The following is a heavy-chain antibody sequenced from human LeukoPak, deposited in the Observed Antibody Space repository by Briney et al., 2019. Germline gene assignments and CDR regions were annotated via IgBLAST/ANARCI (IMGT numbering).Heavy chain of an antibody. D-gene: IGHD3-10*01. CDR2: IYYSGST. J-gene: IGHJ5*02. V-gene: IGHV4-59*08. Sequence: SGTLSLTCTVSGDSITGYHWSWVRQPPGKGLEWIGYIYYSGSTNYSPSLSSRVSISVDTSKNQISLKLSSLTATDTAVYYCARHGGSGSYYNWFDPWGQGTLVTVSS. CDR3: ARHGGSGSYYNWFDP. CDR1: GDSITGYH.